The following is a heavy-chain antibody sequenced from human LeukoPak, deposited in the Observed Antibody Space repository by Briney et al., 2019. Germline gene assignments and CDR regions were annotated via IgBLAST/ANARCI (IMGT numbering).Heavy chain of an antibody. CDR1: GYTFTSYD. Sequence: ASVKVSCKASGYTFTSYDINWVRQAPGPGLEWMGWMNPNSGNTGYAQKFQGRVTMTKNTSITTAYMDLSSLRSEDTAVYYCARAPSSTTESYYYMDVWGKGTPVTVSS. V-gene: IGHV1-8*01. D-gene: IGHD2/OR15-2a*01. J-gene: IGHJ6*03. CDR3: ARAPSSTTESYYYMDV. CDR2: MNPNSGNT.